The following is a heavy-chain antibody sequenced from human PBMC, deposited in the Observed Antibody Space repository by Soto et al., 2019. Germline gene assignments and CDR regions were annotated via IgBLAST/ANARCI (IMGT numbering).Heavy chain of an antibody. V-gene: IGHV3-74*01. CDR1: GFTFSSYW. D-gene: IGHD6-19*01. J-gene: IGHJ4*02. CDR2: INSDGSST. Sequence: PGGSLRLSCAASGFTFSSYWMHWVRQAPGKGLVWVSRINSDGSSTSYADSVKGRFTISRDNAKNTLYLQMNSLRAEDTAVYYCARDTQYSSGWYAGVDYWGQGTLVTVSS. CDR3: ARDTQYSSGWYAGVDY.